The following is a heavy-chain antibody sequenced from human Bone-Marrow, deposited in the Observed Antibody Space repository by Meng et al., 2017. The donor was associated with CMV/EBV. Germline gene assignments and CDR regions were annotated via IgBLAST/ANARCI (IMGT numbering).Heavy chain of an antibody. J-gene: IGHJ5*02. CDR1: DGSDDACE. V-gene: IGHV4-34*01. D-gene: IGHD2-2*01. CDR2: INHRGST. CDR3: ARGQDIVVVPAATGFDP. Sequence: DGSDDACEWRCVRQPPGDGLRWIEEINHRGSTSYNPSLKSRVTISVDTSKNQFSLKLSSVTAADTAVYYCARGQDIVVVPAATGFDPWGQGTLVTVSS.